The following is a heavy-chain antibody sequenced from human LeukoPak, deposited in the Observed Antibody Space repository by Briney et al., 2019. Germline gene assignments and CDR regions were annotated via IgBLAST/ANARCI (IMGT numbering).Heavy chain of an antibody. D-gene: IGHD2-2*01. CDR2: INPNSGGT. CDR3: ARHEDIVVVPAARSNWFDP. CDR1: GYTFTGYY. Sequence: ASVKVSCKASGYTFTGYYMHWVRQAPGQGLEWMGWINPNSGGTNYAQKLQGRVTMTRDTSISTAYMELSRLRSDDTAVYYCARHEDIVVVPAARSNWFDPWGQGTLVTVSS. J-gene: IGHJ5*02. V-gene: IGHV1-2*02.